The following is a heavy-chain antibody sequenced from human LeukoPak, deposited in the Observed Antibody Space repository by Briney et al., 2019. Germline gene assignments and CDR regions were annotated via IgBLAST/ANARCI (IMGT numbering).Heavy chain of an antibody. V-gene: IGHV4-61*01. CDR3: ARRGADSSGPYYYYYYMDV. CDR1: GYSISSGYY. D-gene: IGHD3-22*01. J-gene: IGHJ6*03. CDR2: IYYSGST. Sequence: PSETLSLTCTVSGYSISSGYYWGWIRQPPGKVLEWIGYIYYSGSTNYNPSLKSRVTISVDTSKNQFSLKLSSVTAADTAVYYCARRGADSSGPYYYYYYMDVWGKGTTVTISS.